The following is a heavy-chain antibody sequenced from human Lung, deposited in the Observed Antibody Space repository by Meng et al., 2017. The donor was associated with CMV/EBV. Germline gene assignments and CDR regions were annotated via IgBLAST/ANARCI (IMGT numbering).Heavy chain of an antibody. CDR1: GFTFSSYA. V-gene: IGHV3-15*01. Sequence: GESXKISCAASGFTFSSYAMHWVRQAPGKGLEWVGRIKSKTDGGTTDYAAPVKGRFTISRDDSKNTLYLQMNSLKTEDTAVYYCTTDAPSYDYGDYALDYWGQGTLVTVSS. D-gene: IGHD4-17*01. J-gene: IGHJ4*02. CDR2: IKSKTDGGTT. CDR3: TTDAPSYDYGDYALDY.